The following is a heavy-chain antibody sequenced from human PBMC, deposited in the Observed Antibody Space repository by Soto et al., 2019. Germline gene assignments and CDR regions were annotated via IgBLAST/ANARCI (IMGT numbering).Heavy chain of an antibody. V-gene: IGHV3-74*01. CDR1: GFTFSSYL. CDR2: INSDGSST. D-gene: IGHD6-19*01. Sequence: EVQLVESGGGLVQPGGSLRLSCAASGFTFSSYLMHWVRQAPGKGLVWVSRINSDGSSTTYADPVKGRFTISRDSAKNTLYLQMNSLRAEDTAVYYCARVRMAGDFDIWGQGTMFTVSS. CDR3: ARVRMAGDFDI. J-gene: IGHJ3*02.